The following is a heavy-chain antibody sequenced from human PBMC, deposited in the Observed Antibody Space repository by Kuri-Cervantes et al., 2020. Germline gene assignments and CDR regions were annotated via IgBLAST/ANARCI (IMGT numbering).Heavy chain of an antibody. CDR1: GYSISSGYY. D-gene: IGHD2-15*01. CDR2: IYHSGST. CDR3: ARAHPVDWYFDL. J-gene: IGHJ2*01. V-gene: IGHV4-38-2*01. Sequence: SETLSLTCAVSGYSISSGYYWGWIRQPPGKGLEWIGSIYHSGSTYYNPSLKSRVTISVDTSKNQFSLKLSSVAAADTAVYYCARAHPVDWYFDLWGRGTLVTVSS.